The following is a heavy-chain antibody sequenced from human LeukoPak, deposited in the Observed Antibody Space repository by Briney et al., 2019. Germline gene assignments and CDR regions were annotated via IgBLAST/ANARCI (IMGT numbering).Heavy chain of an antibody. V-gene: IGHV4-39*07. J-gene: IGHJ5*02. D-gene: IGHD6-13*01. CDR1: GGSISGNTHY. CDR2: IYYSGST. Sequence: PSETLSLTCSISGGSISGNTHYWAWIRQPPGKGLEWIGSIYYSGSTHYNPSLKSRVTISIDTSRNQFSLRLSSVTAADTAVYYCVRGGTSSMYNWFDPWGQGTLVIVSS. CDR3: VRGGTSSMYNWFDP.